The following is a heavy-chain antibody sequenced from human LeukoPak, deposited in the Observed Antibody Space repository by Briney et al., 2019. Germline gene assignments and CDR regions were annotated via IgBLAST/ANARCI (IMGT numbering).Heavy chain of an antibody. V-gene: IGHV4-59*01. J-gene: IGHJ3*02. Sequence: SETLSLTCTVSGGSISSYYWSWIRQPPGKGLEWIGYIYYSGSTNYNPSLKSRVPISVDTSKNQFTLKLSSVTAADTAVYYCARVRYDILTGYYGDASDIWGQGTMVTVSS. D-gene: IGHD3-9*01. CDR2: IYYSGST. CDR3: ARVRYDILTGYYGDASDI. CDR1: GGSISSYY.